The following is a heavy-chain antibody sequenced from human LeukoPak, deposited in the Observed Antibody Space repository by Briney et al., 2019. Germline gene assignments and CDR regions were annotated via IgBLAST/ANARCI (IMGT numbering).Heavy chain of an antibody. CDR1: GFTFSSYS. Sequence: GGSLRLSCAASGFTFSSYSMNWVRQAPGKGLEWVSSISSSSSYIYYADSVKGRFTISGDNAKNSLYLQMNSLRAEDTAVYYCARGGSGSYYIDYWGQGTLVTVSS. CDR3: ARGGSGSYYIDY. D-gene: IGHD3-10*01. V-gene: IGHV3-21*01. CDR2: ISSSSSYI. J-gene: IGHJ4*02.